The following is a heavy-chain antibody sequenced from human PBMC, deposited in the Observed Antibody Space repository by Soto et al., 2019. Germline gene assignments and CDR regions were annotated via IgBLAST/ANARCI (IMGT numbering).Heavy chain of an antibody. CDR3: ARANNWNEFDY. J-gene: IGHJ4*02. V-gene: IGHV3-11*01. CDR2: IHSSGSTI. CDR1: GFTFSDYY. Sequence: GGSLRLSCAASGFTFSDYYMSWIRQAPGKGLEWVSHIHSSGSTIYYADSVKGRFTISRDNAKNSLYLQMNSLRAEDTAVYYCARANNWNEFDYWGQGTLVTVSS. D-gene: IGHD1-20*01.